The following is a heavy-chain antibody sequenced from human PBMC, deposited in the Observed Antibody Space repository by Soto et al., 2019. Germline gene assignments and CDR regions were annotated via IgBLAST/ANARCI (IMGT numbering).Heavy chain of an antibody. Sequence: QAHLEQSGAEVKKPGASVRLSCRASTDSFTSCFIHWVRQAPGQGLEWMGMISPSDDSTNYAENFQGRVTMTRDTSTETVYMEVTSLRPEDTAVYYCGRNKSEFEDLWGQGTTVFVSS. V-gene: IGHV1-46*03. J-gene: IGHJ6*02. D-gene: IGHD3-9*01. CDR3: GRNKSEFEDL. CDR2: ISPSDDST. CDR1: TDSFTSCF.